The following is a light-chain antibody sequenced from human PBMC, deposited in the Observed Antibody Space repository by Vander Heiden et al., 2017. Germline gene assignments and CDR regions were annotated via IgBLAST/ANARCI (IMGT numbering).Light chain of an antibody. CDR3: CSYADTHLV. CDR1: TSDVGHYNL. Sequence: QSALTQPASVAGAPGQSITISCTGTTSDVGHYNLVSWYQQQPGKVPKLIIVEVTTRPSGVSHRFSGSRSAYTASLTISGLQAEDEAYYYCCSYADTHLVFGGGTKVTVL. CDR2: EVT. J-gene: IGLJ2*01. V-gene: IGLV2-23*02.